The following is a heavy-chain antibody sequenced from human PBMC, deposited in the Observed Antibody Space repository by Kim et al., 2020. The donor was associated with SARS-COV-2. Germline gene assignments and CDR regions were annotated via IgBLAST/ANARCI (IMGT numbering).Heavy chain of an antibody. V-gene: IGHV3-30*02. D-gene: IGHD3-16*02. CDR3: AKILSVISAPPTFDS. J-gene: IGHJ4*02. Sequence: VTGRFTISIDNYTNTLYLQMNSLGAKDTAVYYCAKILSVISAPPTFDSWGQGTLVTVSS.